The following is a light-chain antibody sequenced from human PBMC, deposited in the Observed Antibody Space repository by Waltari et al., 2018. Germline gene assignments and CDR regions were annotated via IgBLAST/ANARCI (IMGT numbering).Light chain of an antibody. J-gene: IGKJ4*02. V-gene: IGKV3-15*01. Sequence: ETVMTQSPDTLSMCPGDRAILSCRASQGIHDNLAWYQQKPGQAPRLLIYRAATGATSLPARFKGSRSGTDFTLTIASLQSEDSALYYCQQYNRWPPLTFGGGTKVEI. CDR2: RAA. CDR3: QQYNRWPPLT. CDR1: QGIHDN.